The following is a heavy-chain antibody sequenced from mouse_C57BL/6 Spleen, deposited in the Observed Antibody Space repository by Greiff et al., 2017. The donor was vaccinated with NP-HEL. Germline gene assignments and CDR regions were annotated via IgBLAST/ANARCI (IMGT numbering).Heavy chain of an antibody. Sequence: QVHVKQSGAELVKPGASVKISCKASGYAFSSYWMNWVKQRPGKGLEWIGQIYPGDGDTNYNGKFKGKATLTADKSSSTAYMQLSSLTSEDSAVYFCARGGYSTLWYFDVWGTGTTVTVSS. V-gene: IGHV1-80*01. CDR3: ARGGYSTLWYFDV. CDR1: GYAFSSYW. CDR2: IYPGDGDT. J-gene: IGHJ1*03.